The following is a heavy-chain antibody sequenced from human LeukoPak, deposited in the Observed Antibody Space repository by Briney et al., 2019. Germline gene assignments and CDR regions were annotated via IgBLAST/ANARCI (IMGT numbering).Heavy chain of an antibody. Sequence: SETLSLTCAVYGGSFSGYYWSWIRQPPGKGLEWIGEINHSGSTNYNPSLKSRVTISVDTSKNQFSLKLNTVTAADTAVYYCARGRGYDILTGYYRTRFYFDYWGQGTLVTVSS. CDR3: ARGRGYDILTGYYRTRFYFDY. V-gene: IGHV4-34*01. J-gene: IGHJ4*02. CDR2: INHSGST. CDR1: GGSFSGYY. D-gene: IGHD3-9*01.